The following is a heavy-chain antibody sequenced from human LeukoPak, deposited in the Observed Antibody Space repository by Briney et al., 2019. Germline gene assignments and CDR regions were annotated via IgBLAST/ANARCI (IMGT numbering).Heavy chain of an antibody. CDR3: ARAPSEIGGYYPEYFRH. D-gene: IGHD3-22*01. J-gene: IGHJ1*01. Sequence: GGSLRLSCAASGFTFSTYWMHWVRQAPGKGLVWVSRIKSDGSTNYADPVKGRFTISRDNAKNTVSLQMNSLRTEDTGVYYCARAPSEIGGYYPEYFRHWGQGTLATVSS. CDR2: IKSDGST. V-gene: IGHV3-74*01. CDR1: GFTFSTYW.